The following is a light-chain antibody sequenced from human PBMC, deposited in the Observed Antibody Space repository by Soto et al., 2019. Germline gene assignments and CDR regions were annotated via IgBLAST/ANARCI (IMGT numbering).Light chain of an antibody. CDR3: KKYNSAPR. CDR1: QGISNY. J-gene: IGKJ1*01. V-gene: IGKV1-27*01. Sequence: DIQMTQSPSSLSASVGDRVTITCRASQGISNYLAWYQQKPGKAPKLLIYAASTLQSGVPSRFSGGGSGTEFTLTISRLQPGDVAAYFCKKYNSAPRFGQGTKVEIK. CDR2: AAS.